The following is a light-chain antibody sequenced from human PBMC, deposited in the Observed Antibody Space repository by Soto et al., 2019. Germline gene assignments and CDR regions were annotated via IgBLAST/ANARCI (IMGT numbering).Light chain of an antibody. Sequence: LTQPASVSRSPGQSIAISCTGTSSDVGGYNYVSWYQQHPGKAPKLMVYDVNDRPSGVSDRFSGSKSGNTASLTISGLQAEDEADYYCSSYTSSSTYVFGTGTKVTVL. CDR1: SSDVGGYNY. J-gene: IGLJ1*01. V-gene: IGLV2-14*01. CDR2: DVN. CDR3: SSYTSSSTYV.